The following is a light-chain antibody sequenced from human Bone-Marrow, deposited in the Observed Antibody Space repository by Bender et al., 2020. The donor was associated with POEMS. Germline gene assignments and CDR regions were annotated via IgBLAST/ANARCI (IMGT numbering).Light chain of an antibody. CDR2: QDT. V-gene: IGLV3-1*01. J-gene: IGLJ2*01. CDR3: QAWDTYSVI. Sequence: SYEVTQPPSVSVSPGQTASITCSGDDLGDKYVAWYQQKQGQSPVLVIYQDTKRPSGIPERFYGSNSGNTATLTISGTHAMDEADYYCQAWDTYSVIFGGGTKLTVL. CDR1: DLGDKY.